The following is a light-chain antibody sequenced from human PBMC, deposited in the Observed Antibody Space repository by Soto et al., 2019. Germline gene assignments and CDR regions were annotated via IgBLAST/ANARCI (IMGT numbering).Light chain of an antibody. Sequence: LTQPASVSGSPGQSITISCTGTSSDVGAYNYVSWYQQHPGTAPKLVIFEVTKRPSGIPDRFSGSKSGNTASLTVSGLQAEDEADYYCSSYAGSNHFVFGTGTKVTVL. J-gene: IGLJ1*01. V-gene: IGLV2-8*01. CDR3: SSYAGSNHFV. CDR1: SSDVGAYNY. CDR2: EVT.